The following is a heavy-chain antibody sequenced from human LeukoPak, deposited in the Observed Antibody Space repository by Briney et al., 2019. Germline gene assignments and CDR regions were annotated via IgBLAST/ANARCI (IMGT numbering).Heavy chain of an antibody. CDR3: AKRGVVIRVILVGFHKEAYYFDS. V-gene: IGHV3-23*01. D-gene: IGHD3-22*01. CDR2: ISDSGGRT. J-gene: IGHJ4*02. Sequence: PGGSLRLSCAVSGITLSNYGMSWVRQAPGKGLEWVAGISDSGGRTNYADSVKCRFTISRDNPKNTLYLQMNSLRAEDTAVYFCAKRGVVIRVILVGFHKEAYYFDSWGQGALVTVSS. CDR1: GITLSNYG.